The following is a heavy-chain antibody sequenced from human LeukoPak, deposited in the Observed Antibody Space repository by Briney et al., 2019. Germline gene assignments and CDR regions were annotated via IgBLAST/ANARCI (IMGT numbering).Heavy chain of an antibody. CDR3: ARETRTIFGVVIEDWFDP. V-gene: IGHV4-34*01. CDR1: GGSFSGYY. D-gene: IGHD3-3*01. J-gene: IGHJ5*02. Sequence: SETLSLTCAVYGGSFSGYYWSWIRQPPGKGLEWIGEIYHSGSTNYNPSLKSRVTISVDKSKNQFSLKLSSVTAADTAVYYCARETRTIFGVVIEDWFDPWGQGTLVTVSS. CDR2: IYHSGST.